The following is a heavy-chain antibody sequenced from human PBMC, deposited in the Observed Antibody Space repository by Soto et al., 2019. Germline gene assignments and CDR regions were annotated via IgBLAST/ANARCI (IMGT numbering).Heavy chain of an antibody. CDR1: GFTFIRYW. J-gene: IGHJ4*02. Sequence: EVQLVESGGGLVQPGGYLRLSCAASGFTFIRYWMHWFRQAPGEGLVWASRINPDGSTRRYADSVKGRFTISRDNAKNTLFLQMNSLRAEDTAVYYCARVAYGAYHFDYWGQGTLVT. V-gene: IGHV3-74*01. CDR3: ARVAYGAYHFDY. CDR2: INPDGSTR. D-gene: IGHD2-21*01.